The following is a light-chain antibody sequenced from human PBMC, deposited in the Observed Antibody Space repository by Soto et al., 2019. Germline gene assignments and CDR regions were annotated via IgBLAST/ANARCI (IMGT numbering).Light chain of an antibody. V-gene: IGKV3-15*01. CDR3: QQYNNWPPWT. CDR2: GAS. Sequence: EIVMTQSPATLSVSPGERATLSCMPSQSVSSNLAWYQQKPGQAPRLVIYGASTRATGIPARFSGSGSGTEFTLTHSSLQSEDFAVYYCQQYNNWPPWTFGQGTKVEIK. J-gene: IGKJ1*01. CDR1: QSVSSN.